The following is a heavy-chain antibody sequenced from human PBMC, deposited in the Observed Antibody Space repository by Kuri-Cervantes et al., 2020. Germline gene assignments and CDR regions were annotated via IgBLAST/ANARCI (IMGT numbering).Heavy chain of an antibody. V-gene: IGHV3-53*01. Sequence: GGSLRLSCAASGFTVSSNYMSWVRQAPGKGLEWVSVIYSCGSTYYADSVKGRFTISRDNSKNTLYLQMNSLRAEDTAVYYCARGVHDYSPGYYYYYMDVWGKGTTVTVSS. J-gene: IGHJ6*03. CDR3: ARGVHDYSPGYYYYYMDV. D-gene: IGHD4-11*01. CDR1: GFTVSSNY. CDR2: IYSCGST.